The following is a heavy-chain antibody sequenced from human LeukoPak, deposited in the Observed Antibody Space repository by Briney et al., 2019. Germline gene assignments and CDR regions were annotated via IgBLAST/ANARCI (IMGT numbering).Heavy chain of an antibody. V-gene: IGHV3-48*02. D-gene: IGHD3-10*01. CDR2: ISSSSSTI. Sequence: GGSLRLSCAASGFIFSNYNMNWVRQAPGKGLEWVSYISSSSSTITYADSVKGRFTISRDNAKKSLYLQMNSLRDDDTAVYYCARGRSITLLRGVAMSDGFDIWGQGAMVTVSS. CDR3: ARGRSITLLRGVAMSDGFDI. CDR1: GFIFSNYN. J-gene: IGHJ3*02.